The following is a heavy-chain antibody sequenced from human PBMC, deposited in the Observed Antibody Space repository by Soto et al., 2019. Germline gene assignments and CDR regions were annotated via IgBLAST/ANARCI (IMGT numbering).Heavy chain of an antibody. Sequence: ASVKVSCKASGYTFTSYYMHWVQQAPGQGLEWMGIINPSGGSTSYAQKFQGRVTMTRDTSTSTVYMELSSLRSEDTAVYYCARGYPPRSGWYGGFLGPFDYWGQGTLVTVSS. CDR2: INPSGGST. V-gene: IGHV1-46*01. J-gene: IGHJ4*02. D-gene: IGHD6-19*01. CDR3: ARGYPPRSGWYGGFLGPFDY. CDR1: GYTFTSYY.